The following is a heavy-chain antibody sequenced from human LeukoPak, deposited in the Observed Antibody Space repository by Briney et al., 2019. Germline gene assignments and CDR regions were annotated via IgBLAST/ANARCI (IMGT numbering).Heavy chain of an antibody. D-gene: IGHD2-15*01. J-gene: IGHJ5*02. CDR1: GYTFTGYY. CDR3: ARKVVVAATENWFDP. CDR2: INPNSGGT. V-gene: IGHV1-2*04. Sequence: ASVKVSCKASGYTFTGYYMHWVRQAPGQGLEWMGWINPNSGGTNYAQKFQGWVTMTRDTSISTAYMELSRLRSDDTAVYYCARKVVVAATENWFDPWGQGTLVTVSS.